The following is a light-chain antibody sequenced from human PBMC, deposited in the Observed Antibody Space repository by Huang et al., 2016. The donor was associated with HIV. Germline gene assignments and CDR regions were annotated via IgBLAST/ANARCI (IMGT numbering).Light chain of an antibody. CDR3: HQYGASPLS. Sequence: EIVLMQSPGTLSLSPGEGATLSCGASQTIANTCVAWFQQKPGQAPRLLIYGASNRATGVPDRFSGNGSGTAFTLTINRLQPEDFALYYCHQYGASPLSFGGGTRVEI. V-gene: IGKV3-20*01. CDR1: QTIANTC. CDR2: GAS. J-gene: IGKJ4*01.